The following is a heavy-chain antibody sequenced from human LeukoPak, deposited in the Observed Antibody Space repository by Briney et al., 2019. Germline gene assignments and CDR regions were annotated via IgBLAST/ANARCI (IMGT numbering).Heavy chain of an antibody. J-gene: IGHJ6*03. CDR2: IRFDGTSK. V-gene: IGHV3-30*02. CDR1: GFTVSNYG. D-gene: IGHD3-3*01. CDR3: AKTSLSDGSGHYYYMDV. Sequence: AGGSLTLSWAASGFTVSNYGMHWVWQGPGKGLEWLAFIRFDGTSKLYEDSVKARFTISRDNSQNTVSLQVNNLRIEDTALYYCAKTSLSDGSGHYYYMDVWGKGTTVTVSS.